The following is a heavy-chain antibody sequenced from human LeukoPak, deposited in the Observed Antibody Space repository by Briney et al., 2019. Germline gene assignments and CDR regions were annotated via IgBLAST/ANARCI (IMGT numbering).Heavy chain of an antibody. CDR3: ATTFGYYDSSGYKY. V-gene: IGHV4-59*01. CDR2: IYYSGST. J-gene: IGHJ4*02. D-gene: IGHD3-22*01. CDR1: GGSISSYY. Sequence: KPSETLSLACTVSGGSISSYYWSWIRQPPGKGLEWIGYIYYSGSTNYNPSLKSRVTISVDTSKNQFSLKLSSVTAADTAVYYCATTFGYYDSSGYKYWGQGTLVTVSS.